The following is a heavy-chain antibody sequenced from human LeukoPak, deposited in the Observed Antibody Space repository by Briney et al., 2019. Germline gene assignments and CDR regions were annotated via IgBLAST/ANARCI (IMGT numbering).Heavy chain of an antibody. CDR1: GFTFTSSA. Sequence: GTSVKVSCKASGFTFTSSAVQWVRQARGQRLEWIGWIVVGSGNTNYAQKFQERVTITRDMSTSTAYMELSSLRSEDTAVYYCARVGFGDLIDYWGQGTLVTVSS. J-gene: IGHJ4*02. CDR2: IVVGSGNT. V-gene: IGHV1-58*01. D-gene: IGHD3-10*01. CDR3: ARVGFGDLIDY.